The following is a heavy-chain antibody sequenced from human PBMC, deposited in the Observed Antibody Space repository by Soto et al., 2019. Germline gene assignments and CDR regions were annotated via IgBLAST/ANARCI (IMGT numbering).Heavy chain of an antibody. CDR2: ISYDGSNE. J-gene: IGHJ4*02. Sequence: QVQLVESGGGVVQPGRSLRLSCAASGFTFSSYAMHWVRQAPGKGLEWVAVISYDGSNEYYADSVKGRFTISRDNSKNTLYLQMNSLRAEDTAVYYCARDRSSGYPRGEGYFDYWGQGTLVTVSS. CDR1: GFTFSSYA. CDR3: ARDRSSGYPRGEGYFDY. D-gene: IGHD3-22*01. V-gene: IGHV3-30-3*01.